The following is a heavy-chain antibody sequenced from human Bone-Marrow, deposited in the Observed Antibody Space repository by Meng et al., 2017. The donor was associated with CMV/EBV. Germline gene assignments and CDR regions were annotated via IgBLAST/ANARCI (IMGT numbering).Heavy chain of an antibody. D-gene: IGHD3-22*01. Sequence: ASVKGSCKASGYPFTAYYMHWVRQAPGQGLEWMGWMNPDSGATRFARNLEGRVTMTRDASLGTAYMELSSLRLDDTAVYYCARGQYYYDSSGYYYWVQGTLVTVSS. CDR2: MNPDSGAT. CDR3: ARGQYYYDSSGYYY. J-gene: IGHJ4*02. V-gene: IGHV1-2*02. CDR1: GYPFTAYY.